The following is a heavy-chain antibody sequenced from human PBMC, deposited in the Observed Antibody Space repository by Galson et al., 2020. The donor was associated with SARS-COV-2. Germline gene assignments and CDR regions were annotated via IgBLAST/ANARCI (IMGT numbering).Heavy chain of an antibody. CDR1: GYTFTSYD. J-gene: IGHJ4*02. V-gene: IGHV1-8*01. CDR2: MNPNSGNT. CDR3: ARGWIIGMATINGY. Sequence: ASVKVSCKASGYTFTSYDINWVRQATGQGLEWMGWMNPNSGNTGYAQKFQGRVTMTRNTSISTAYMELSSLRSEDTAVYYCARGWIIGMATINGYWGQGTLVTVSS. D-gene: IGHD5-12*01.